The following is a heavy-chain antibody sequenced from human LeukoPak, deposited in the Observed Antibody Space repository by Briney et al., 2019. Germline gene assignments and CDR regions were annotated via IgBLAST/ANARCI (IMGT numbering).Heavy chain of an antibody. J-gene: IGHJ4*02. CDR3: AKDLRYYDFWSGLADY. CDR2: IWYDGSNK. D-gene: IGHD3-3*01. V-gene: IGHV3-33*06. CDR1: GFTFSTYG. Sequence: GGSLRLSXAASGFTFSTYGMHWVRQAPGKGLEWVALIWYDGSNKYYADSVKGRSTISRDNSKNTLYLQMNSLRAEDTAVYYCAKDLRYYDFWSGLADYWGQGTLVTVSS.